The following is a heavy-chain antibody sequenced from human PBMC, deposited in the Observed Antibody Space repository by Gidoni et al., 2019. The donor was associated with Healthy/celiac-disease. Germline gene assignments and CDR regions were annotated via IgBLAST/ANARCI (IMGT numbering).Heavy chain of an antibody. J-gene: IGHJ5*02. Sequence: QLQLQESGPGLVKPSETLSLTCTVSGGSISSSSYYWGWFRQPPGKGLEWIGSIYYSGSTYYNPTLKSRVTISVDTSKNQFSLKLSSVTAADTAVYYCARLRGNWFDPWGQGTLVTVSS. CDR3: ARLRGNWFDP. D-gene: IGHD3-10*01. V-gene: IGHV4-39*01. CDR2: IYYSGST. CDR1: GGSISSSSYY.